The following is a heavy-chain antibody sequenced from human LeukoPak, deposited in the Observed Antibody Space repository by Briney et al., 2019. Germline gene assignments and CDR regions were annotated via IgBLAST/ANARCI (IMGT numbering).Heavy chain of an antibody. J-gene: IGHJ4*02. V-gene: IGHV3-23*01. Sequence: GGSLRLSCAASGFSFSSHWVHWVRQAPGKGLEWVSAISGSGGSTYYADSVKGRFTISRDNSKNTLYLQMNSLRAEDTAVYYCAKSPGSGYYDSSGYRYYFDYWGQGTLVTVSS. D-gene: IGHD3-22*01. CDR1: GFSFSSHW. CDR3: AKSPGSGYYDSSGYRYYFDY. CDR2: ISGSGGST.